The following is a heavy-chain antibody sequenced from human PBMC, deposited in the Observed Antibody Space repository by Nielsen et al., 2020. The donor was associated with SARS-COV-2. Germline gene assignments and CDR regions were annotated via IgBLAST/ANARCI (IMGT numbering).Heavy chain of an antibody. CDR3: ARDGGCSGGSCYPNWFDP. J-gene: IGHJ5*02. CDR2: ISYDGSNK. CDR1: GFTFSSYG. D-gene: IGHD2-15*01. V-gene: IGHV3-30*03. Sequence: GESLKISCAASGFTFSSYGMHWVRQAPGKGLEWVAVISYDGSNKYYADSVKGRFTISRDNSKNTLYLQMNSLRAEDTAVYYCARDGGCSGGSCYPNWFDPWGQGTLVTVSS.